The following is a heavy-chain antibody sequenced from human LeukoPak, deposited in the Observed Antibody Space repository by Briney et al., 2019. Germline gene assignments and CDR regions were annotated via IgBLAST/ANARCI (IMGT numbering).Heavy chain of an antibody. J-gene: IGHJ4*02. CDR3: ARDLPPENYYDSSGYFPHGC. CDR2: INPNSGGT. CDR1: GYTFTDYY. Sequence: ASVKVSCKASGYTFTDYYMNWVRQAPGQGREWMGRINPNSGGTKYAKKFQGRVTMTTDTSISTAYMELSRLRSDDTAVYYCARDLPPENYYDSSGYFPHGCWGQGTLVTVSS. D-gene: IGHD3-22*01. V-gene: IGHV1-2*06.